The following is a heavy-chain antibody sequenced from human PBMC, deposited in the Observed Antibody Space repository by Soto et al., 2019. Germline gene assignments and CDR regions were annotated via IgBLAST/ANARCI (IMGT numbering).Heavy chain of an antibody. Sequence: ASVKVSCKASGYTFTNYYIHWVRQAPGQGLEWVGLINPKTGTTNDAPKFQGRVTMTSDTSTSTAYMELSSLRSEDTAVFYCARAPMASYAPTRDYWGQGTLVTVSS. J-gene: IGHJ4*02. CDR2: INPKTGTT. D-gene: IGHD2-2*01. V-gene: IGHV1-2*06. CDR1: GYTFTNYY. CDR3: ARAPMASYAPTRDY.